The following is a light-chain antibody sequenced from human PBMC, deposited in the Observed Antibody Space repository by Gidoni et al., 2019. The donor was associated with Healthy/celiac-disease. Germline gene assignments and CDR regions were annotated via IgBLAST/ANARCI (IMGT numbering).Light chain of an antibody. CDR2: AAS. CDR3: QQYYSYPPYT. Sequence: AIRMTQSPSSFSASTGDRVTITCRARQGISSYLAWYQQKPGKAHKLLIYAASTLQSGVPSRFSGSGSGTDFTLTISCLQSEDFATYYCQQYYSYPPYTFGQGTKLEIK. V-gene: IGKV1-8*01. J-gene: IGKJ2*01. CDR1: QGISSY.